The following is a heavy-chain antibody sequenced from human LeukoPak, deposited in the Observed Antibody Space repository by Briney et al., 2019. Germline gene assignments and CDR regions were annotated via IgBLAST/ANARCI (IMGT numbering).Heavy chain of an antibody. CDR3: AKVLYSGSYSPYYYAMDV. J-gene: IGHJ6*02. V-gene: IGHV3-23*01. CDR1: GFTFSSYA. Sequence: PGGSLRLSCAASGFTFSSYAMSWVRQAPGKGLDWVSAISGSGGSTYYADSVKGRFTVSRDNSKNTLYLQMNSLRAEDTAVYFCAKVLYSGSYSPYYYAMDVWGQGTTVTVSS. D-gene: IGHD1-26*01. CDR2: ISGSGGST.